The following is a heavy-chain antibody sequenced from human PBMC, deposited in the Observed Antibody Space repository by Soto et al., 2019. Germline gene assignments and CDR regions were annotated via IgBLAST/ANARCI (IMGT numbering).Heavy chain of an antibody. J-gene: IGHJ6*02. Sequence: QVQLQESGPGLVKPSETLSLTCTVSGGSISSYYWSWIRQPPGKGLEWIGYIYYSGSTNYNPSLKSRVTISVDTSKNQFSLKLSSVTAADTAVYYCARDELIDYGVTYYYYGMDVWGQGTTVTVSS. V-gene: IGHV4-59*01. CDR2: IYYSGST. CDR3: ARDELIDYGVTYYYYGMDV. D-gene: IGHD4-17*01. CDR1: GGSISSYY.